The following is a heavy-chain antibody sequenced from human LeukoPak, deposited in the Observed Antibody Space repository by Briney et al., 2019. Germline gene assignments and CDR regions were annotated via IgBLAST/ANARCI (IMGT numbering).Heavy chain of an antibody. J-gene: IGHJ5*02. V-gene: IGHV4-39*07. CDR1: GVPISSSTYY. Sequence: SDTLSLTCTVSGVPISSSTYYWGWIRQPPGKGLEWIGNIYHSGNTYYNPSLKSRVTISVDKSKNQFSLKLSSVTAADTAVYYCARVWAGYYGSGSYYNWFDPWGQGTLVTVSS. CDR2: IYHSGNT. D-gene: IGHD3-10*01. CDR3: ARVWAGYYGSGSYYNWFDP.